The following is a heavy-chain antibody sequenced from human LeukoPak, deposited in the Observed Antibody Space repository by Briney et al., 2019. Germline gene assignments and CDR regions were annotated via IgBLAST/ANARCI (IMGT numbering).Heavy chain of an antibody. J-gene: IGHJ4*02. D-gene: IGHD2-2*01. V-gene: IGHV3-48*04. Sequence: GGSLRLSCAASGFTFSSYSMNWVRQAPGKGLEWVSYISSASGSIYYADSVKGRFSISRDNAKNSLFLQMNSLRAEDTAVYYCARLPAYCSGTSCYYDYWGQGTLVTVSS. CDR2: ISSASGSI. CDR1: GFTFSSYS. CDR3: ARLPAYCSGTSCYYDY.